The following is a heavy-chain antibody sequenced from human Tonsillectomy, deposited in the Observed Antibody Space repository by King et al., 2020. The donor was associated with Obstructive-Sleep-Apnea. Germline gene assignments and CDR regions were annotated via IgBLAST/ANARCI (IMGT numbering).Heavy chain of an antibody. V-gene: IGHV3-21*01. Sequence: VQLVESGGGLVKPGGSLRLSCAASGFNFSIYRMNWVRQAPGKGLEWVSFISSSRTYIDYADSVKGRFTISRDNAKNSLYLQMNRLRAEDTAVYYCARESWRNCGGDCYSIGWYFDLWGRGTLVTVSS. CDR3: ARESWRNCGGDCYSIGWYFDL. CDR1: GFNFSIYR. CDR2: ISSSRTYI. J-gene: IGHJ2*01. D-gene: IGHD2-21*02.